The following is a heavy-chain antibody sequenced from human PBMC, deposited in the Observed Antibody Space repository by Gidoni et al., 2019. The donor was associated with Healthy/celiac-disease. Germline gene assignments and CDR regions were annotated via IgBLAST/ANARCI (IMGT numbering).Heavy chain of an antibody. D-gene: IGHD2-21*02. J-gene: IGHJ4*02. CDR1: GFPFSSYA. Sequence: EVQLLESGGGLVQPGGSFGLSCAASGFPFSSYALSWVRQAPGKGLEWVSAISGSGGSTYYADAVKGRFTISRDNSKNTLYLQMNSLRAEDTAVYYCAKSFKVVVTAIDYWGQGTLVTVSS. CDR3: AKSFKVVVTAIDY. CDR2: ISGSGGST. V-gene: IGHV3-23*01.